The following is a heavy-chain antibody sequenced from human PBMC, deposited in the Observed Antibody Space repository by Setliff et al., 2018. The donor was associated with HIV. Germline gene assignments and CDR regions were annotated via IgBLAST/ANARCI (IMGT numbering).Heavy chain of an antibody. D-gene: IGHD3-22*01. CDR2: ISAYNGNT. CDR3: ARDRIPSKWLLESDY. Sequence: GASVKVSCKASGYTFSVYGISWVRQAPGQGLEWMGWISAYNGNTNYAPELHGRVTMTTDTSTSTASLELRSLRSDDTAVYYCARDRIPSKWLLESDYWGQGTLVTVSS. CDR1: GYTFSVYG. J-gene: IGHJ4*02. V-gene: IGHV1-18*01.